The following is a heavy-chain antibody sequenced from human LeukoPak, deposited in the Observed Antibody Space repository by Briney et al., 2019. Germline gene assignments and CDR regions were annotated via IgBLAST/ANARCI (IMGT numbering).Heavy chain of an antibody. V-gene: IGHV1-46*01. CDR2: INPSGGST. CDR3: ARGTYYYDRKNLGYFDY. J-gene: IGHJ4*02. Sequence: ASAKVSCKASGCTFTSYYMHWVRQAPGQGLEWMGIINPSGGSTSYAQKFQGRVTMTRDTSTSTVYMELSSLRSEDTAVYYCARGTYYYDRKNLGYFDYWGQGTLVTVSS. CDR1: GCTFTSYY. D-gene: IGHD3-22*01.